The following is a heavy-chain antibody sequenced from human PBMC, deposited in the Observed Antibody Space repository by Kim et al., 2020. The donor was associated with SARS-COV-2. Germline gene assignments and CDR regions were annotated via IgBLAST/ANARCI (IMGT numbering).Heavy chain of an antibody. D-gene: IGHD1-26*01. CDR3: ASMTPSGSYWDGSYYFDY. Sequence: SVKVSCKASGGTFSSYAISWVRQAPGQGLEWMGGIIPIFGTANYAQKFQGRVTITADESTSTAYMELSSLRSEDTAVYYCASMTPSGSYWDGSYYFDYWGQGTLVTVSS. J-gene: IGHJ4*02. V-gene: IGHV1-69*13. CDR1: GGTFSSYA. CDR2: IIPIFGTA.